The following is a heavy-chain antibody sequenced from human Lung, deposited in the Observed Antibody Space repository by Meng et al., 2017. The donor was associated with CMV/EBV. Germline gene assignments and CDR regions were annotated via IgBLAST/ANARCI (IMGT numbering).Heavy chain of an antibody. CDR3: ARDPGYCSSTSCSGCFDY. Sequence: GESLKISCAASGFTFSSYWMSWVRQAPGKGLEWVANIKQDGSEKYYVDSVKGRFTISRDNAKNSLYLQMNSLRAEDTAVYYCARDPGYCSSTSCSGCFDYWGQGTLVTVSS. CDR2: IKQDGSEK. D-gene: IGHD2-2*01. V-gene: IGHV3-7*01. J-gene: IGHJ4*02. CDR1: GFTFSSYW.